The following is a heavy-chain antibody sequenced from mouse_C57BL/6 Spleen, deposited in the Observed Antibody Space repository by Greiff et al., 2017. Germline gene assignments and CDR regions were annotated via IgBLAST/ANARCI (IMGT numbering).Heavy chain of an antibody. CDR3: TPYSIDWYFDV. CDR1: GFTFSDAW. J-gene: IGHJ1*03. Sequence: EVQLVESGGGLVQPGGSMKLSCAASGFTFSDAWMDWVRQSPEKGLEWVAEIRNKANNHATYYAESVKGRFTISRDDSKSSVYLQMNSLRAEDTGIYYCTPYSIDWYFDVWGTGTTVTVSS. V-gene: IGHV6-6*01. CDR2: IRNKANNHAT. D-gene: IGHD2-5*01.